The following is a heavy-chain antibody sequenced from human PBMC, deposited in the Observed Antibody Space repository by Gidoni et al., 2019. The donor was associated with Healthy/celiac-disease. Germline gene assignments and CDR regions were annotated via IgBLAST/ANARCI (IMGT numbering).Heavy chain of an antibody. CDR1: GFTFRSYE. V-gene: IGHV3-48*03. J-gene: IGHJ6*02. Sequence: EVQLVESGGGLVQTGGSLRLSCAASGFTFRSYELNWIRQAPGKGLEWVSYISRSGSTIYYADSVKGRFTISRDNAKNSLYLQMNSLRAEDTAVYYCARDTGTTLGDYYYYGMDVWGQGTTVTVSS. D-gene: IGHD1-1*01. CDR2: ISRSGSTI. CDR3: ARDTGTTLGDYYYYGMDV.